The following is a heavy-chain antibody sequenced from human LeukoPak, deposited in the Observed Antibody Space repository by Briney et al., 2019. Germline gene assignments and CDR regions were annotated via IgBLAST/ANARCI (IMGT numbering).Heavy chain of an antibody. D-gene: IGHD3-3*01. CDR2: IYTSGST. Sequence: SETLSLTCTVSGGSISSYYWSWIRQPPGKGLEWIGYIYTSGSTNYNPSLKSRVTISVDTSKNQFSLKLSSVTAADTAVYYCARATYYDFWSGYNFDYWGQGTLVTVSS. CDR1: GGSISSYY. J-gene: IGHJ4*02. V-gene: IGHV4-4*09. CDR3: ARATYYDFWSGYNFDY.